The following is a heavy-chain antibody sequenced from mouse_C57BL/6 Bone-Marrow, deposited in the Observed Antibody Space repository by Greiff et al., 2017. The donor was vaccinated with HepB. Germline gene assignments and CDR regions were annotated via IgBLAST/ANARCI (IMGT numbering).Heavy chain of an antibody. CDR3: ARYDYGWFAY. D-gene: IGHD2-4*01. V-gene: IGHV1-81*01. CDR2: IYPRSGNT. J-gene: IGHJ3*01. CDR1: GYTFTSYG. Sequence: QVQLKESGAELARPGASVKLSCKASGYTFTSYGISWVKQRTGQGLEWIGEIYPRSGNTYYNEKFKGKATLTADKSSSTAYMELRSLTSEDSAVYFCARYDYGWFAYWGQGTLVTVSA.